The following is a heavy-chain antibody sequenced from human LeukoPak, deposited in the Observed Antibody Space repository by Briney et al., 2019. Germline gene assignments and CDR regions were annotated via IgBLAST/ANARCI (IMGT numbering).Heavy chain of an antibody. J-gene: IGHJ6*03. D-gene: IGHD5-12*01. CDR2: IIPIFGTA. V-gene: IGHV1-69*05. CDR1: GGTFSSYA. Sequence: SVKVSCKASGGTFSSYAISWVRQAPGQGLEWMGGIIPIFGTANHAQKFQGRVTITTDESTSTAYMELSSLRSEDTAVYYCARTVANYYYYYMDVWGKGTTVTVSS. CDR3: ARTVANYYYYYMDV.